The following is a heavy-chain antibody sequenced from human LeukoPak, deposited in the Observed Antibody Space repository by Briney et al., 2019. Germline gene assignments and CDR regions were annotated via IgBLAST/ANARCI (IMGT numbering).Heavy chain of an antibody. CDR1: GYTFTSYY. J-gene: IGHJ6*03. CDR3: ARGYSSGPLYYYYYYMDV. V-gene: IGHV1-69*06. Sequence: SVKVSCKASGYTFTSYYMHWVRQAPGQGLEWMGGIIPIFGTANYAQKFQGRVTITADKSTSTAYMELSSLRSEDTAVYYCARGYSSGPLYYYYYYMDVWGKGTTVTVSS. D-gene: IGHD6-19*01. CDR2: IIPIFGTA.